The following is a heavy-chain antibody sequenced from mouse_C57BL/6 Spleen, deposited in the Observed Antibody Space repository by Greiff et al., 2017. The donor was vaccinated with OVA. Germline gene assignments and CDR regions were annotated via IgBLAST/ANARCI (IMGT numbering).Heavy chain of an antibody. CDR3: ARYDYDKAMDY. Sequence: QVQLQQPGAELVKPGASVKMSCKASGYTFTSYWITWVKQRPGQGLEWIGDIYPGSGSTNYNEKFKSKATLTVDTSSSTAYMQPSSLTSEDSAVYYCARYDYDKAMDYWGQGTSVTVSS. CDR2: IYPGSGST. V-gene: IGHV1-55*01. D-gene: IGHD2-4*01. J-gene: IGHJ4*01. CDR1: GYTFTSYW.